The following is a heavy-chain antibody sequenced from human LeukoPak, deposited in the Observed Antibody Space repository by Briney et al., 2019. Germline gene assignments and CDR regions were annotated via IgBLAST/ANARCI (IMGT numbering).Heavy chain of an antibody. CDR3: ARAVLATKSEHWFDS. D-gene: IGHD2-8*01. J-gene: IGHJ5*01. CDR2: IYYSGST. CDR1: GGSISSSSYY. Sequence: SETLSLTCTVSGGSISSSSYYWGWIRQPPGKGLEWIGTIYYSGSTYYNPSLKSRVTISVDTSKNQFSLKLTSVTAADTALYYCARAVLATKSEHWFDSWGQGTLVTVSS. V-gene: IGHV4-39*07.